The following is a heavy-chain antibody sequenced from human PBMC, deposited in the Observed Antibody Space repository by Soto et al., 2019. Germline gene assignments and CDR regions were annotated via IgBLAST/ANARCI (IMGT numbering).Heavy chain of an antibody. V-gene: IGHV1-18*01. D-gene: IGHD3-22*01. CDR3: ARKLGGGYYFGDDY. Sequence: ASVKVPCKASGYSFTSYPISWVRQAPGQGLEWMGWISAYNGNTNYAQKIQGRVTMTTDTSTSTAYMELRSLRSDDTAVYYCARKLGGGYYFGDDYWGQGTLVTVSS. CDR1: GYSFTSYP. CDR2: ISAYNGNT. J-gene: IGHJ4*02.